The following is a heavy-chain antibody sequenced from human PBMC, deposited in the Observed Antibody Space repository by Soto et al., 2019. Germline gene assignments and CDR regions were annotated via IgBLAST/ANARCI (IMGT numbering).Heavy chain of an antibody. D-gene: IGHD6-19*01. J-gene: IGHJ6*02. Sequence: HGCSMGLACAASGLTFSSWWMHWVRQAPGKGLVWVSRINSDGSSTSYADSVKGRFTISRDNAKNTLYLQMNSLRAEDTAVYYCARVDTGYSSGWYLGYYYYGMDVWGQGTTVTVSS. V-gene: IGHV3-74*01. CDR2: INSDGSST. CDR1: GLTFSSWW. CDR3: ARVDTGYSSGWYLGYYYYGMDV.